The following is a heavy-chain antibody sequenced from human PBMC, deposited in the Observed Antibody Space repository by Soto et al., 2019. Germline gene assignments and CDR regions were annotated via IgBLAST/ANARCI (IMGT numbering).Heavy chain of an antibody. CDR3: ARAGDFPGWYFDL. V-gene: IGHV3-74*01. D-gene: IGHD3-3*01. J-gene: IGHJ2*01. CDR2: INSDGSST. Sequence: VQLEECGGGLVQPGGSLRLSCAASGFTFSSYWMHWVRQAPGKGLVWVSRINSDGSSTSYADSVKGRFTISRDNAKNTLYLQMNSLRAEDTAVYYCARAGDFPGWYFDLWGRGTLVTVSS. CDR1: GFTFSSYW.